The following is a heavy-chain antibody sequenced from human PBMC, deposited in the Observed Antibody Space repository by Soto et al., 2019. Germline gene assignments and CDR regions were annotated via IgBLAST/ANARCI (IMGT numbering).Heavy chain of an antibody. CDR1: GFTCSSYD. V-gene: IGHV3-23*01. D-gene: IGHD2-8*02. CDR3: AKATATGGGAFDI. Sequence: PVGSLRLSCAASGFTCSSYDMSWVRQAPGKGLEWVSTILVGGSTHYPDSVKGRFTISRDNSKNTVFLQMNSLTPGDTAVYYCAKATATGGGAFDICGQGTVVTVSS. J-gene: IGHJ3*02. CDR2: ILVGGST.